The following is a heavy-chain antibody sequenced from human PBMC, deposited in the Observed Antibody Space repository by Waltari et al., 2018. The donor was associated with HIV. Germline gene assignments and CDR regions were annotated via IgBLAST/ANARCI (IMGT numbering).Heavy chain of an antibody. Sequence: QVQLQQWGAGLLKPSETLSLTCAVYGGSFNGYSWSWIRQSPGKGLEWIGEINHGGSTLYNPALKSRVTISVDTSKNQFSLKLSFVTAADTAVYYCARRWTTVTTDSLDLWGRGTLVTVSS. J-gene: IGHJ2*01. CDR3: ARRWTTVTTDSLDL. D-gene: IGHD4-17*01. V-gene: IGHV4-34*01. CDR2: INHGGST. CDR1: GGSFNGYS.